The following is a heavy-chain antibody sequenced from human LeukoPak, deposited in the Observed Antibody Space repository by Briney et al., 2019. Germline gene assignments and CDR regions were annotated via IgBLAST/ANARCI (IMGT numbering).Heavy chain of an antibody. CDR2: IYSGGST. Sequence: GGSLRLSCAASGFTVSSNYMSWVRQAPGKGLEWVSVIYSGGSTYYADSVKGRFTISRDNAKNSLYLQMNSLRAEDTAVYYCAREVAGGRGVLWGQGTLVTVSS. D-gene: IGHD6-19*01. J-gene: IGHJ4*02. CDR3: AREVAGGRGVL. CDR1: GFTVSSNY. V-gene: IGHV3-66*01.